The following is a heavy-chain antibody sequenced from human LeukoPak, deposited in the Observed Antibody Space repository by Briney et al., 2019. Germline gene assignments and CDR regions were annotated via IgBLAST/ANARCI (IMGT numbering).Heavy chain of an antibody. CDR1: GYSISSGYY. Sequence: SETLSLTCTVSGYSISSGYYWAWIRQPPGKGLEWIGEINHSGSTNYNPSLKSRVTISVDTSKNQFSLKLSSVTAADTAVYYCAYMGTYYYYYMDVWGKGTTVTISS. CDR2: INHSGST. V-gene: IGHV4-38-2*02. CDR3: AYMGTYYYYYMDV. D-gene: IGHD1-1*01. J-gene: IGHJ6*03.